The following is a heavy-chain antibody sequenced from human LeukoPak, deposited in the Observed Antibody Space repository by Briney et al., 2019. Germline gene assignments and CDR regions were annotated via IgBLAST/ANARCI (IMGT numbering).Heavy chain of an antibody. Sequence: GGSLRLSCAASGFTFSSYWMSWVRQAPGKGLEWVANIKQDGSEKYYVDSVKGRFTISRDNAKNSLYLQMNSLRAEDTAVYYCARDGGDYVPYYFDYWGQGTLVTVSS. CDR2: IKQDGSEK. CDR3: ARDGGDYVPYYFDY. CDR1: GFTFSSYW. D-gene: IGHD4-17*01. V-gene: IGHV3-7*01. J-gene: IGHJ4*02.